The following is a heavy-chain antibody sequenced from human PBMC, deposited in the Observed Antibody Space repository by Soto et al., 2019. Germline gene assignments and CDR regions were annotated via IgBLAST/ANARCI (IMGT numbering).Heavy chain of an antibody. J-gene: IGHJ4*02. CDR1: GGTFSSYA. CDR3: ARGTMMATEARNFDY. Sequence: QVQLVQSGAEVKKPGSSVKVSCKASGGTFSSYAISWVRQAPGQGLEWMGGIIPIFGTANYAQKFQGRVTITADEATITAYMELSSLRSEDTAVYYCARGTMMATEARNFDYWGTGTLVTVSA. D-gene: IGHD5-12*01. V-gene: IGHV1-69*01. CDR2: IIPIFGTA.